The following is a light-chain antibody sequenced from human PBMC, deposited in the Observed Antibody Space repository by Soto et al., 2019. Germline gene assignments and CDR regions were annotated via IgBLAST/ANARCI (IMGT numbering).Light chain of an antibody. J-gene: IGLJ3*02. V-gene: IGLV2-14*01. CDR3: SSYTTAYTQV. Sequence: QSVLSQPASVSGSPGQSITISCTGTSNDVGYYNYVSWYQQHPGQAPKLMISEVTTRPSGVSDRFSGSKSGNTASLTISRLQAEGEAHYYCSSYTTAYTQVFGGGTKVTVL. CDR1: SNDVGYYNY. CDR2: EVT.